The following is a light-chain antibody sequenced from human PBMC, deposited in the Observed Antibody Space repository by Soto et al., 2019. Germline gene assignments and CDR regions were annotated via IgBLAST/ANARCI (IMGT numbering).Light chain of an antibody. J-gene: IGLJ2*01. CDR2: EVS. CDR1: SSDVGSYSR. V-gene: IGLV2-18*02. CDR3: SSHTTSSVV. Sequence: QSVLTQPPSVSGSPGQSVTISCTGTSSDVGSYSRVSWYQQPPGTAPKLMIYEVSNRPSGVPDRFSGSKSGNTASLTISGLQAEDEADYYCSSHTTSSVVFGGGTQLTVL.